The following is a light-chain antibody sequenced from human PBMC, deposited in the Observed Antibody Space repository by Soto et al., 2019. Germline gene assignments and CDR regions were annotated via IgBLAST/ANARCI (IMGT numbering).Light chain of an antibody. V-gene: IGKV3-11*01. J-gene: IGKJ5*01. CDR3: QQRHMWPIT. Sequence: EVVLTQSPVTLSLSPGERATLSCRASQSFRGLLAWYQQKPGQAPRLLIYDAYNRATGIPPRFSGSGSGTDFTLIISSLEPEDSAVYYCQQRHMWPITFGQGTRLETK. CDR1: QSFRGL. CDR2: DAY.